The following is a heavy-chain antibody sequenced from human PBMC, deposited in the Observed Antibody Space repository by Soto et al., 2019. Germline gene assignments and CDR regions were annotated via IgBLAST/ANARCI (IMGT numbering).Heavy chain of an antibody. CDR2: SIRIFGTA. J-gene: IGHJ4*02. CDR3: ASASGMSYFDP. CDR1: GGTFSNYG. V-gene: IGHV1-69*01. Sequence: QVQLVQSGAEVKKPGSSVKFSCKTPGGTFSNYGLTWVRQAPGQGLEWLGGSIRIFGTAKYEQKCQGRVTITADESTGPGYMELTSLKSDDTAVYYCASASGMSYFDPLGPGNLVTVSA.